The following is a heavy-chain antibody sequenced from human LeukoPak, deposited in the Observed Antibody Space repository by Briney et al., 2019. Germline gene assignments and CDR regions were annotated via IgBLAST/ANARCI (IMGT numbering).Heavy chain of an antibody. D-gene: IGHD6-13*01. V-gene: IGHV4-4*07. CDR2: IYTSGST. CDR1: GGSISSYY. CDR3: AREAGIAAHTWFDP. Sequence: SETLSLTCTVSGGSISSYYWSWIRQPAGKGLEWIGRIYTSGSTNYNPSLKSRVTMSVDTSKNQFSLKLSSVTAADTAVYYCAREAGIAAHTWFDPWGKGTLVTVSS. J-gene: IGHJ5*02.